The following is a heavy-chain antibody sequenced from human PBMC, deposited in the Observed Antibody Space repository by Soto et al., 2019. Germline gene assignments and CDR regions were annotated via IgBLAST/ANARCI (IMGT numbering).Heavy chain of an antibody. CDR3: AKDPRPIFSSGWSPFDY. J-gene: IGHJ4*02. V-gene: IGHV3-30*18. D-gene: IGHD6-19*01. CDR2: ISYDGSNK. Sequence: QVQLVESGGGVVQPGRSLRLSCAASGFTFSNYGMHWVRQAPGKGLEWVAVISYDGSNKYYADSVKGRFTISRDNSRNTLYLQMNSVRVEDTAVYYCAKDPRPIFSSGWSPFDYWGQGPLVTVSS. CDR1: GFTFSNYG.